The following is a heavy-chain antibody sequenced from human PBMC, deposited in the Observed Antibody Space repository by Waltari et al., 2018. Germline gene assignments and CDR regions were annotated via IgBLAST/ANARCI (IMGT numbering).Heavy chain of an antibody. V-gene: IGHV3-30*03. CDR1: AFPFSSSG. CDR3: ASCTGGNCYYYGFDV. Sequence: QVQLVESGGGVVQLGRSRRLACAGSAFPFSSSGMHWVRQTPGRGLEWVAVISSDGSRKSYADSVKGRFSISRDNSKNSLSLEMNSLRPEDTAVYYCASCTGGNCYYYGFDVWGQGTTVTVSS. D-gene: IGHD2-8*02. CDR2: ISSDGSRK. J-gene: IGHJ6*02.